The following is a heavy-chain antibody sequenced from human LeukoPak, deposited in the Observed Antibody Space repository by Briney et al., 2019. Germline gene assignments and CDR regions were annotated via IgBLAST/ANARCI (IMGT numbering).Heavy chain of an antibody. J-gene: IGHJ5*02. V-gene: IGHV4-59*01. CDR1: GGSISRDY. CDR2: INYSGST. D-gene: IGHD3-16*01. Sequence: SETLSLTCSVSGGSISRDYWSWVRQPPGKGLEWIGYINYSGSTNYNASLKRRVTISVDMSKNQFSLKLTSVTAADTAVYYCARGWYDWGLNHWGQGTLVTVSS. CDR3: ARGWYDWGLNH.